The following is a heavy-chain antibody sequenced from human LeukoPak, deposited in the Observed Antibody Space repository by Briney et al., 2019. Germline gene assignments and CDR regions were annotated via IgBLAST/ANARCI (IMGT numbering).Heavy chain of an antibody. V-gene: IGHV4-59*08. CDR3: ARHARPATSGIVGATRAFDI. D-gene: IGHD1-26*01. Sequence: PSETLSLTCTVSGGSISSYYWSWIRQPPGKGLEWIGYIYYSGSTNYNPSLKSRVTISVDTSKNQFSLKLSSVTAADTAVYYCARHARPATSGIVGATRAFDIWGQGTMVTVSS. CDR2: IYYSGST. CDR1: GGSISSYY. J-gene: IGHJ3*02.